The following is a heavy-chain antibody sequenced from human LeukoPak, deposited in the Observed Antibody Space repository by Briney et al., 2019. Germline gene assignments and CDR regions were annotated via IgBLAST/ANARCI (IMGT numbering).Heavy chain of an antibody. J-gene: IGHJ3*02. D-gene: IGHD6-13*01. CDR1: GGSINSYY. CDR2: IYYSGST. V-gene: IGHV4-59*12. Sequence: PSETLSLTCTVSGGSINSYYWSWIRQPPGKGLEWIGYIYYSGSTNYNPSLKSRVTISVDTSKNQFSLKLSSVTAADTAVYYCARGVRSSWYLGDAFDIWGQGTMVTVSS. CDR3: ARGVRSSWYLGDAFDI.